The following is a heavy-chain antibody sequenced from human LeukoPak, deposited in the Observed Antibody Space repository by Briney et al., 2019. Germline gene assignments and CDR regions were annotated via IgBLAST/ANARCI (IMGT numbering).Heavy chain of an antibody. D-gene: IGHD3-3*01. CDR2: IRSSGSTT. V-gene: IGHV3-48*03. CDR1: GFTFGSYE. Sequence: GGSLRLSCAASGFTFGSYEMNWVRQAPGKGLEWVSYIRSSGSTTYYADSVKGRFTISRDNSKNTLYLQMNSLRAEDTDVYYCAKSASHHIVLEWLLYATYFDYWGQGTLVTVSS. CDR3: AKSASHHIVLEWLLYATYFDY. J-gene: IGHJ4*02.